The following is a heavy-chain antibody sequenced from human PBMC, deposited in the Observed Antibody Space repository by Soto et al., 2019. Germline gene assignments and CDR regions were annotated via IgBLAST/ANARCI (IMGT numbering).Heavy chain of an antibody. CDR2: IRSKVNTYAT. CDR3: TRRRDWTAMDPLDY. CDR1: GFTLSDSA. J-gene: IGHJ4*02. V-gene: IGHV3-73*02. D-gene: IGHD5-18*01. Sequence: EVPLVESGGGLVQPGGSLKLSCAASGFTLSDSAMHWVRQTSGKGLEWVGRIRSKVNTYATAYAASVKGRFTISRDDSTGTTYLQMNSLKAEDTAVYYCTRRRDWTAMDPLDYWGQGTLVTGSS.